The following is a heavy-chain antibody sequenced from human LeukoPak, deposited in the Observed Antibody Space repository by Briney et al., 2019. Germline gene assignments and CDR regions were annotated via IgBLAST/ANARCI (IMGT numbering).Heavy chain of an antibody. CDR3: AKVSVVVPAARGNWFDP. D-gene: IGHD2-2*01. CDR2: ISGSGGST. V-gene: IGHV3-23*01. J-gene: IGHJ5*02. CDR1: GFTFSSYA. Sequence: GGSLRLSCAASGFTFSSYAMSWDRQAPGKGLEWVSAISGSGGSTYYADSVKGRFTISRDNSKNTLYLQMNSLRAEDTAVYYCAKVSVVVPAARGNWFDPWGQGTLVTVSS.